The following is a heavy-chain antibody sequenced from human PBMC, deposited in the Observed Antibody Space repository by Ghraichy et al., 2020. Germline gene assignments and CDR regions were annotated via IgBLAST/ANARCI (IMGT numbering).Heavy chain of an antibody. J-gene: IGHJ5*02. Sequence: ASVKVSCKASGYTFTSYGISWVRQAPGQGLEWMGWISAYNGNTNYAQKLQGRVTMTTDTSTSTAYMELRSLRSDDTAVYYCARKSSGYPLGSWFDPWGQGTLVTVSS. CDR1: GYTFTSYG. CDR2: ISAYNGNT. CDR3: ARKSSGYPLGSWFDP. V-gene: IGHV1-18*01. D-gene: IGHD3-3*01.